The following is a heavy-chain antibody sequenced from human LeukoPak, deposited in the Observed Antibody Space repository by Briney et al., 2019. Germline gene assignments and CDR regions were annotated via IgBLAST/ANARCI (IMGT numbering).Heavy chain of an antibody. CDR2: TSIDENIK. CDR1: GFAFSVFD. Sequence: PGGSLRLSCAASGFAFSVFDMHWVRQAPGKGLEWVAATSIDENIKFYADSVKGRFIISRDNSKNTLYLQMNSLRPDDAAVYYCARDPFHGGPDVCDIWGQGTTVTVSS. V-gene: IGHV3-30-3*01. J-gene: IGHJ3*02. CDR3: ARDPFHGGPDVCDI. D-gene: IGHD2-15*01.